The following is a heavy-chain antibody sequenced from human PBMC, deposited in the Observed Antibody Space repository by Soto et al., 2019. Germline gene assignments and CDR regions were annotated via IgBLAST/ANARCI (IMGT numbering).Heavy chain of an antibody. V-gene: IGHV3-30*18. J-gene: IGHJ6*02. CDR3: AKDAEGMDV. CDR2: ISYDGSNK. Sequence: GGSLRLSCAASGFTFSSYGMHWVRQAPGKGLEWVAVISYDGSNKYYADSVKGRFTISRDNSKNTLYLQMNSLRAEDTAVYYCAKDAEGMDVWGQGTTVTVSS. CDR1: GFTFSSYG.